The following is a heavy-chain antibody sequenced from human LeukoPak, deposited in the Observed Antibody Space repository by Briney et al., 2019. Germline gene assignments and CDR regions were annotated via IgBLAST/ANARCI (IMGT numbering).Heavy chain of an antibody. V-gene: IGHV4-31*03. CDR3: ARDSPYYYGSGTQGGWFDP. D-gene: IGHD3-10*01. J-gene: IGHJ5*02. CDR1: GGSISSGRYY. Sequence: TLSLTCTVSGGSISSGRYYWSWIRQHPGKGLEWIGYIYYSGSTYYNPSLKSRVTISVDTSKNQFSLKLSSVTAADTAVYYCARDSPYYYGSGTQGGWFDPWGQGTLVTVSS. CDR2: IYYSGST.